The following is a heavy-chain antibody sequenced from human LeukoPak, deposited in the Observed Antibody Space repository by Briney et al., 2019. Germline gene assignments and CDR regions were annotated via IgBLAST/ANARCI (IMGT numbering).Heavy chain of an antibody. CDR3: AIMHPYYDGNGYWVQ. CDR2: INTSGGST. D-gene: IGHD3-22*01. Sequence: GESLRLSCAASGFTFSSYAMSWVRQAPGKGLEWVSGINTSGGSTAYADSVKGRFTISRDNPRNTLYMQMNSLRAEDTALYYCAIMHPYYDGNGYWVQWGQGTPVTVSS. V-gene: IGHV3-23*01. J-gene: IGHJ4*02. CDR1: GFTFSSYA.